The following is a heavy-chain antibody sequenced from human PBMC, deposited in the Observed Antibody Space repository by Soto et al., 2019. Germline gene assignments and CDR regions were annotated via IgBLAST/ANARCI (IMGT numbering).Heavy chain of an antibody. CDR1: GFTFSSYW. V-gene: IGHV3-7*01. D-gene: IGHD3-3*01. Sequence: QPGGSLRLSCAASGFTFSSYWMSWVRQAPGKGLEWVANIKEDGSEKYYVDSVKGRFTISRDNAKNSLYLQMNSLRAEDTAVYYCARGYYDQYYYYGMDVWGQGTTVTVSS. CDR2: IKEDGSEK. J-gene: IGHJ6*02. CDR3: ARGYYDQYYYYGMDV.